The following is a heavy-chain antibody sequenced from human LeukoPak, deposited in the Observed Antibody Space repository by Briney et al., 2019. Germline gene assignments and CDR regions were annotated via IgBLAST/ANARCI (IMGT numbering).Heavy chain of an antibody. CDR3: GRAAFTGGNDDSPTLND. CDR1: GGSINGHY. Sequence: ASDTLSLICTVCGGSINGHYGIWIRQPPGRGLEGVGYVYSDGGTKYNPSLKSRVPISVDTFKDQFSLNLGPVTSADTGLYFCGRAAFTGGNDDSPTLNDWGQGTLVTVPS. V-gene: IGHV4-59*11. CDR2: VYSDGGT. J-gene: IGHJ4*02. D-gene: IGHD2-8*02.